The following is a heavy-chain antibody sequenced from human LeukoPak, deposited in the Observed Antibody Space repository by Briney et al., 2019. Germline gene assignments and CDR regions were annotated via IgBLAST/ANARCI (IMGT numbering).Heavy chain of an antibody. D-gene: IGHD1-7*01. CDR1: GFPFSNYG. Sequence: GGSLRLSCTASGFPFSNYGMHWVRQAPGKGLEWVAAISYDGRNIYYADVVKGRFTISRDNSKNTLNLQMNSLRPEDTAVYYCARLHIDATGTNYWGQGTLVTVSS. CDR2: ISYDGRNI. V-gene: IGHV3-30*03. J-gene: IGHJ4*02. CDR3: ARLHIDATGTNY.